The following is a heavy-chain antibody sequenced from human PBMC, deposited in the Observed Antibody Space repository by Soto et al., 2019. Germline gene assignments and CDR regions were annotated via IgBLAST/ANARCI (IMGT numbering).Heavy chain of an antibody. CDR2: IYYSGST. CDR1: GGSISSSSYY. J-gene: IGHJ4*02. D-gene: IGHD5-12*01. Sequence: SETLSLTCTVSGGSISSSSYYWGWIRQPPGKGLEWIGSIYYSGSTYYNPSLKSRVTISVDTSKNQFSLKLSSVTAADTAVYYCARRKYSGYNRGIDYWGQGTLVTVSS. CDR3: ARRKYSGYNRGIDY. V-gene: IGHV4-39*01.